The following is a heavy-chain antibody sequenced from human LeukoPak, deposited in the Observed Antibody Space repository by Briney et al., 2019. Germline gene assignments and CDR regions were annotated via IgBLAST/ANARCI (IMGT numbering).Heavy chain of an antibody. Sequence: SETLSLTCTVSGVSISGNYWSWIRQPAGKGLEWIVRTHTSGSTNYNPSLKSRVTMSVDTSKNQFSLKLSSVTAADTAVYYCARVTQDLRGSYYRYWGQGTLVTVSS. D-gene: IGHD1-26*01. CDR2: THTSGST. CDR1: GVSISGNY. CDR3: ARVTQDLRGSYYRY. V-gene: IGHV4-4*07. J-gene: IGHJ4*02.